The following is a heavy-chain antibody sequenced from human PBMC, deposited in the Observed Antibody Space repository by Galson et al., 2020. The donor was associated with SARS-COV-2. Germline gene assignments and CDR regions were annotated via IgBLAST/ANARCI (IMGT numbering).Heavy chain of an antibody. D-gene: IGHD5-12*01. CDR1: GFSLSTSGMC. CDR2: IDWDDDK. J-gene: IGHJ6*02. V-gene: IGHV2-70*01. CDR3: ARILVEMATMGDYYYYGMDV. Sequence: SGPTLVKPTQTLTLTCTFSGFSLSTSGMCVSWIRQPPGKALEWLALIDWDDDKYYSTSLKTRLTISKDTSKNQVVLTMTNMDPVDTATYYCARILVEMATMGDYYYYGMDVWGQGTTVTVSS.